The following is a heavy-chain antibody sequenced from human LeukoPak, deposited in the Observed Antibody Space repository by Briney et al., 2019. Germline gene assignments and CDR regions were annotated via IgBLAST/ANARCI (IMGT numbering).Heavy chain of an antibody. J-gene: IGHJ4*02. V-gene: IGHV3-48*01. CDR2: ITSNSGAI. Sequence: GGSLRLSCEASGFSFSTYSMNWVRQPPGKGLEWVSYITSNSGAIYYAEYMKGRFTMSRDNAKNSLYLQMNSLRAEDTAVYYCARDMTASSSQALDYWSQGTLITASS. D-gene: IGHD6-6*01. CDR1: GFSFSTYS. CDR3: ARDMTASSSQALDY.